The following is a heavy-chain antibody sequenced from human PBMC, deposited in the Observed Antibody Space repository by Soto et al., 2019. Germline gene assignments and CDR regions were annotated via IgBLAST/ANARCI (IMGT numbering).Heavy chain of an antibody. D-gene: IGHD4-17*01. V-gene: IGHV1-69*13. J-gene: IGHJ6*02. CDR3: ARGDYGDYNYYYYGMDV. CDR1: GGTFSSYA. Sequence: ASVKVSCKASGGTFSSYAISWVRQAPGQGLEWMGGIIPIFGTANYAQKFQGRVTITADESTSTAYMELSSLRSEDTAVYYCARGDYGDYNYYYYGMDVWGQGTTVTVSS. CDR2: IIPIFGTA.